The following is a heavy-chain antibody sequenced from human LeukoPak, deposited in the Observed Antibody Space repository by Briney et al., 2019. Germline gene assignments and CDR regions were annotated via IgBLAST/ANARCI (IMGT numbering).Heavy chain of an antibody. CDR1: GGSIRGYY. Sequence: PSETLSLTCNVSGGSIRGYYWSWIRQPPGKGLEWIGYIYSSGSTNYNPSLKSRVTISVDTSKNQFSLKLSSVTAADTAVYYCARASYGSGIDYWGQGTLVTVSS. J-gene: IGHJ4*02. CDR2: IYSSGST. D-gene: IGHD3-10*01. CDR3: ARASYGSGIDY. V-gene: IGHV4-59*08.